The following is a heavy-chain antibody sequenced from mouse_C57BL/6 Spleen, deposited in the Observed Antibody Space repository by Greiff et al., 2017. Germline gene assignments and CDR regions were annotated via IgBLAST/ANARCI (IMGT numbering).Heavy chain of an antibody. D-gene: IGHD1-1*01. J-gene: IGHJ3*01. Sequence: VKLVESGPALVKPGASVKISCKASGSSFTRYYIRWVKQRPGQGLEWIGWIYPGSGNTNYNEKVKGKAALTAGTASSTAYMQLSRLTSADSAVYYWARWDYYGGGGFAYWGQGTLVTVSA. CDR1: GSSFTRYY. V-gene: IGHV1-66*01. CDR3: ARWDYYGGGGFAY. CDR2: IYPGSGNT.